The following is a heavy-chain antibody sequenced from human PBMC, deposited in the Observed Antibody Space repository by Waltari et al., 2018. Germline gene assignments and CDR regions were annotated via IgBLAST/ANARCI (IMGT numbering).Heavy chain of an antibody. V-gene: IGHV4-38-2*01. CDR1: GYSISSGYY. D-gene: IGHD1-26*01. Sequence: QVQLQESGPGLVKPSETLSLTCAVSGYSISSGYYWGWIRQPPGKGLEWIGSIYHSGSTYYNPSLKSRVTISVDTSKNQFSLKLSSVTAADTAVYYCHRGATDFDYWGQGTLVTVSS. J-gene: IGHJ4*02. CDR2: IYHSGST. CDR3: HRGATDFDY.